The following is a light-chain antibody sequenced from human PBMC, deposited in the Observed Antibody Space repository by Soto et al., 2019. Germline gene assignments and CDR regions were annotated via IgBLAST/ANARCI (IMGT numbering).Light chain of an antibody. V-gene: IGKV3-11*01. J-gene: IGKJ3*01. CDR2: DAS. CDR1: QSVSSY. CDR3: QQRSNWLFT. Sequence: EIVLTQSPATLSLSPGERATLSCRASQSVSSYLAWYQQKPGQAPRLLIYDASNSATGIPARFIGSGSGTDFTLTISSLEPEDFAVYYCQQRSNWLFTFGPGTKVDIK.